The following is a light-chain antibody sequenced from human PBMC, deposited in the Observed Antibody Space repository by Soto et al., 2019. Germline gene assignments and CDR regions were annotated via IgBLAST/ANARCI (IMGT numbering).Light chain of an antibody. J-gene: IGKJ4*01. V-gene: IGKV2-28*01. Sequence: DIVLTKSPLSLSVTPGEPASISCRSSQSLLHSNGNNDLEWYLQKPGQSPQVLIYLASNRASGVPDRFSGSGSGTDFTLKISRVEAEDVGVYYCKQALQSPLTFGGGTKVEIK. CDR1: QSLLHSNGNND. CDR2: LAS. CDR3: KQALQSPLT.